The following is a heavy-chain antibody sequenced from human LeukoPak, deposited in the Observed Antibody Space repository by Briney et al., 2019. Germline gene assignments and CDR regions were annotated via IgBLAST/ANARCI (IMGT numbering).Heavy chain of an antibody. Sequence: SETLSLTCAVYGGSFSGYYWSWIRQPPGKGLEWIGEINHSGSTNYNPSLKSRVTISVDTSKNQFSLKLSSVTAADTAVYYCARGNSSSCPPDYWGQGTLVTVSS. D-gene: IGHD6-13*01. J-gene: IGHJ4*02. CDR2: INHSGST. CDR3: ARGNSSSCPPDY. CDR1: GGSFSGYY. V-gene: IGHV4-34*01.